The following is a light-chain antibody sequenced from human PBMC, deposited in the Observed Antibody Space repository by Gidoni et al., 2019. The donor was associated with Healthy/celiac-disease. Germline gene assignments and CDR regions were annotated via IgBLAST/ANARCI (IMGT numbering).Light chain of an antibody. V-gene: IGKV4-1*01. J-gene: IGKJ1*01. CDR1: QSVLYSSNNKNY. CDR3: QQYYSTPWT. Sequence: DIVMTQSPDSLAVSLGERATINCKSSQSVLYSSNNKNYLAWYQQKPGQPPKLLIYWASTRESGVPDRFGGGGSGTVFTLTISGLQAEDVAVYYCQQYYSTPWTFGQGTKVEIK. CDR2: WAS.